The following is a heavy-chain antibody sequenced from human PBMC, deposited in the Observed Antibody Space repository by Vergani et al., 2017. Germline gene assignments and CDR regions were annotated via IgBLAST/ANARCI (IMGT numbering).Heavy chain of an antibody. Sequence: EVQLLESGGDLVQPGGSLRLSCAASGFTFNHYAMNWVRQAPGKGLEWVSGISGSGGSTYYAGSVKGRFTISRDNSKNTLYLQMNSLRAEDTAVYYCAKGMYCSGDCQHYYYYYMDVWGKGTTVTVSS. D-gene: IGHD2-21*01. CDR3: AKGMYCSGDCQHYYYYYMDV. CDR1: GFTFNHYA. J-gene: IGHJ6*03. V-gene: IGHV3-23*01. CDR2: ISGSGGST.